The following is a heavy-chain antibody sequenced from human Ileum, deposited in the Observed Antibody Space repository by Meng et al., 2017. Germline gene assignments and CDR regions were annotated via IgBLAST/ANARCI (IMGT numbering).Heavy chain of an antibody. CDR2: IYHTGGT. CDR3: ARVRCASVSCYGDSYFDY. V-gene: IGHV4-4*02. J-gene: IGHJ4*02. Sequence: QVQLQESGPGLVKPSGTLPLTCAVSGGSSGMSNWWTWVRQPPGKGLEWIGEIYHTGGTNYNPSLKRRVTISVDKSKNQFSLEVTSLTAADTAVYYCARVRCASVSCYGDSYFDYWGQGILVTVSS. CDR1: GGSSGMSNW. D-gene: IGHD2-15*01.